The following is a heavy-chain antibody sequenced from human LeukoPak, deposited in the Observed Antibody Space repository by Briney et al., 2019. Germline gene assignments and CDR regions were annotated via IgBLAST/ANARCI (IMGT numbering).Heavy chain of an antibody. V-gene: IGHV4-59*02. J-gene: IGHJ4*02. Sequence: SETLSLTCTVSGASVSTNYWSWIRQSPGKELEWIGYVYYSVNTNYNPSLKSRVTISADTSKNQFSLKLTSVTAADTAVYYCAKDRIWAHWGQGTLVTVSS. CDR2: VYYSVNT. D-gene: IGHD7-27*01. CDR1: GASVSTNY. CDR3: AKDRIWAH.